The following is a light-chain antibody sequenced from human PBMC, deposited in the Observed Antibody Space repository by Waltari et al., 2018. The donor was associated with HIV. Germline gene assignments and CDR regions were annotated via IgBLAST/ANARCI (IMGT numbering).Light chain of an antibody. J-gene: IGLJ2*01. CDR2: EVN. V-gene: IGLV2-23*02. Sequence: QSALSQPASVSGSPGQSITISCTGTISDIGHYNLVSWYQQYPGRAPKLIIYEVNKRPSGVSDRFSGSKSGNRASLTVAGVKVEDEADYYCCSYAGGRVFVLFGGGTRLTV. CDR1: ISDIGHYNL. CDR3: CSYAGGRVFVL.